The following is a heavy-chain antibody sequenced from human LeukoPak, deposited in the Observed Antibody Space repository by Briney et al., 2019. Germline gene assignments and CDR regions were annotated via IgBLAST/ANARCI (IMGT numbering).Heavy chain of an antibody. CDR2: IYTGGSI. D-gene: IGHD3-10*01. J-gene: IGHJ5*02. V-gene: IGHV3-66*01. CDR3: ARVDGYYGSGSWFDP. Sequence: PGRSLRLSCVASGFTVTSNYMSRVRQAPGKGLEWVSVIYTGGSIYYAGSVKGRFTISRDNSKNTVYLQMNSLRAEDTAVYYCARVDGYYGSGSWFDPWGQGTLVTVSS. CDR1: GFTVTSNY.